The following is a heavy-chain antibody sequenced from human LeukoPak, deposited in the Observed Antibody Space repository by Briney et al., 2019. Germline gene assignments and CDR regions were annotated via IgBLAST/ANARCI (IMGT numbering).Heavy chain of an antibody. CDR2: ISYDGSNK. CDR3: ARGGYAGYTVDY. V-gene: IGHV3-30-3*01. CDR1: GFTFSSYA. D-gene: IGHD6-13*01. Sequence: GSLRLSCAASGFTFSSYAMHWVRQAPGKGLEWVAVISYDGSNKYYADSVKGRFTISRDNSKNTLYLQMNSLRAEDTAVYYCARGGYAGYTVDYWGQGTLVTVSS. J-gene: IGHJ4*02.